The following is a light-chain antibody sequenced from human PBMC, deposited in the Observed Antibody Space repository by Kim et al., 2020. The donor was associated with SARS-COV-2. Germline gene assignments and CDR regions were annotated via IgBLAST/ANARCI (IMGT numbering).Light chain of an antibody. J-gene: IGKJ1*01. CDR2: DAS. CDR1: QTITIW. Sequence: GDRVTITCRASQTITIWLAWYQQKPGKAPSLLIYDASILESGVPSRFSGSGSGTEFTLTISSLQHDDFASYYCQEYKSDSWTFGQGTKVDIK. CDR3: QEYKSDSWT. V-gene: IGKV1-5*01.